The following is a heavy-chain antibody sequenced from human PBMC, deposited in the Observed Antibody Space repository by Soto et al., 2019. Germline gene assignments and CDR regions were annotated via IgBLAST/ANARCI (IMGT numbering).Heavy chain of an antibody. CDR1: GGTFSSYA. Sequence: QVQLVQSGAELKKPGSSVKVSCKASGGTFSSYAISWVRQAPGQGLEWMGGIIPIFGTANYAQKFQGRVTITADKSTSTAYMELSSLRSEDTAVYYCATSDSSGYPINSFDYXXXGTXXTVSS. CDR2: IIPIFGTA. CDR3: ATSDSSGYPINSFDY. V-gene: IGHV1-69*06. J-gene: IGHJ4*01. D-gene: IGHD3-22*01.